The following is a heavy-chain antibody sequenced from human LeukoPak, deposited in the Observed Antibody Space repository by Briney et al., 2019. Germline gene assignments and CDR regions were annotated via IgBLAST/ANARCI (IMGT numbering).Heavy chain of an antibody. CDR3: ARALYSSGWYGPAY. Sequence: GGSLRLSCAASGFTFSSYSMNWVRQAPGKGLEWVSSISSSSSYIYYADSVKGRFTISRDNAKNSLYLQMNSLRAEDTAVYYCARALYSSGWYGPAYGGQGTRVTVSS. J-gene: IGHJ4*02. CDR2: ISSSSSYI. D-gene: IGHD6-19*01. V-gene: IGHV3-21*01. CDR1: GFTFSSYS.